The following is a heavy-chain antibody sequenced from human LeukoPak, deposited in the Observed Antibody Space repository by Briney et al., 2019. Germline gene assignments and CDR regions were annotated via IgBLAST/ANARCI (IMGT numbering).Heavy chain of an antibody. V-gene: IGHV3-21*01. CDR1: GFTFSSYN. CDR2: ISSSSSYI. J-gene: IGHJ6*03. D-gene: IGHD1-26*01. CDR3: ARVIVFRGYMDI. Sequence: GGSLRLSCAASGFTFSSYNMNWVRQAPGTGLEWVSYISSSSSYIYYADSVKGRFTISRDNAKNSLYLQMNSLRAEDTAVYYCARVIVFRGYMDIWGKGTTVTVSS.